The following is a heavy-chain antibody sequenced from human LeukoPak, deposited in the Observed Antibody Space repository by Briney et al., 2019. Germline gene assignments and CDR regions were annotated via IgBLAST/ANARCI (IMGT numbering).Heavy chain of an antibody. CDR2: NDTCGNA. J-gene: IGHJ3*02. CDR3: ARHAKRLLYDAFDI. Sequence: SVTLTLTCTVSGGPICSYYWSWMGQPPGKPLEGIGYNDTCGNATFTISLENGITISVETSKHLLSVKLSSVTAAHTAVYYCARHAKRLLYDAFDIWGQRTMVTVSS. D-gene: IGHD2-15*01. CDR1: GGPICSYY. V-gene: IGHV4-4*09.